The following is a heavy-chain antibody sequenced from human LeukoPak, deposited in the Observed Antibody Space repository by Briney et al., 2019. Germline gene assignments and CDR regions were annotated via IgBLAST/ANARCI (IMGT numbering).Heavy chain of an antibody. CDR3: ARTIQLWSSGIDY. J-gene: IGHJ4*02. Sequence: SETLSLTCTVSGDSISGYYWSWIRQPPGKGLEWIGEINHSGSTNYNPSLKSRVTISVDTSKNQFSLKLSSVTAADTAVYYCARTIQLWSSGIDYWGQGTLVTVSS. V-gene: IGHV4-34*01. CDR1: GDSISGYY. D-gene: IGHD5-18*01. CDR2: INHSGST.